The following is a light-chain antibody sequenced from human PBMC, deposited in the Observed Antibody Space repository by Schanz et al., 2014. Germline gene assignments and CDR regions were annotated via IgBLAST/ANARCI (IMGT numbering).Light chain of an antibody. J-gene: IGKJ5*01. CDR2: RAS. Sequence: EIVLTQSPGTLSLSPGERATLSCRASQSVSTSYLTWYQQKSGQSPRLLIYRASSRATGIPDRFSGSGSGTEFTLTISSLEPEDFAVYYCQQYGSSPLTFGRGTRLEIK. CDR3: QQYGSSPLT. CDR1: QSVSTSY. V-gene: IGKV3-20*01.